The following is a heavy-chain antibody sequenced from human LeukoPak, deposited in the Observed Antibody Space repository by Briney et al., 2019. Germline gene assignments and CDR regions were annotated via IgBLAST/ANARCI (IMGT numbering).Heavy chain of an antibody. Sequence: GGSLRLSCAASGFTFSSYWMSWVRQAPGKGLEWVANIKQDGSEKYYVDSVKGRFTISRDNAKNSLYLQMNSLRAEDTAVYYCARESPEVQYYYGSGSYFRGYYFDYWGQGTLVTVSS. V-gene: IGHV3-7*01. D-gene: IGHD3-10*01. J-gene: IGHJ4*02. CDR3: ARESPEVQYYYGSGSYFRGYYFDY. CDR1: GFTFSSYW. CDR2: IKQDGSEK.